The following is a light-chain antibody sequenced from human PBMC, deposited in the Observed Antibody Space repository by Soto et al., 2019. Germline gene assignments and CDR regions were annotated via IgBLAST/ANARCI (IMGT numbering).Light chain of an antibody. Sequence: EIGMTQSPATLSVSPGERTTLSCRASQSVGNNLAWYQQKPGQAPRLLIYGAYTRATGIPARFSGSGSGTDFTLTISSLQSEDFAVYYCQHYNYWPPKTFRQATRWIS. J-gene: IGKJ1*01. V-gene: IGKV3-15*01. CDR1: QSVGNN. CDR2: GAY. CDR3: QHYNYWPPKT.